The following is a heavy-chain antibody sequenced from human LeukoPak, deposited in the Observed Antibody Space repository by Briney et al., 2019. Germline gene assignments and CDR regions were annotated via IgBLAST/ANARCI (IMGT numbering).Heavy chain of an antibody. D-gene: IGHD4-23*01. Sequence: GGSLRLSCAASGFTFSCYWMHWVRQPPGKGLVWVSRINSDESSTNYADSVKGRFTISRDNAKNTLYLQMNSLRAEDTAVYYCAKDYYGGNPRYYFDYWGQGTLVTVSS. CDR2: INSDESST. CDR1: GFTFSCYW. CDR3: AKDYYGGNPRYYFDY. V-gene: IGHV3-74*01. J-gene: IGHJ4*02.